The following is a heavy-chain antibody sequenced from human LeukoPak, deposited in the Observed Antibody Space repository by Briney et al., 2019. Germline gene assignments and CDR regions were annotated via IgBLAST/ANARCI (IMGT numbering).Heavy chain of an antibody. V-gene: IGHV1-8*01. D-gene: IGHD6-6*01. J-gene: IGHJ6*03. Sequence: ASVTVSCKASGYTFTSYDINWVRQATGQGLEWMGWMNPNSGNTGYAQKFQGRVTMTRNTSISTAYMELSSLRSEDTAVYYCARLYSSSSQLNLYYYYYMDVWGKGTTVTVSS. CDR1: GYTFTSYD. CDR2: MNPNSGNT. CDR3: ARLYSSSSQLNLYYYYYMDV.